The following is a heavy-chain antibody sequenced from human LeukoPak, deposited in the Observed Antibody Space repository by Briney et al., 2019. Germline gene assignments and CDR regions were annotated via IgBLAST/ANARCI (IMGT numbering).Heavy chain of an antibody. CDR1: GGSLRSYY. CDR2: IYTSESP. J-gene: IGHJ4*02. V-gene: IGHV4-4*07. D-gene: IGHD6-19*01. CDR3: TREGVAGRNSYYFDS. Sequence: PSETLSLTCTVSGGSLRSYYWSWIRQPAGKGLEWIGRIYTSESPNYNPSLKSRVTMSLDTSKNQFSLKLTSVTAADTAVYYCTREGVAGRNSYYFDSWGQGTLATVSS.